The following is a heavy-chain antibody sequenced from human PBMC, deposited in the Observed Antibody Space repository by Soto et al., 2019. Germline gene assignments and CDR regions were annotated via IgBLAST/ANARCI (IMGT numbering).Heavy chain of an antibody. CDR3: ARHRGPAPVH. D-gene: IGHD3-10*01. V-gene: IGHV4-39*01. CDR1: GGSISGYY. Sequence: SETLSLTCTVSGGSISGYYWTWIRQPPGKGLEWVGSLFYGGTTDYNPSLKSRLTMSLDTSKNHFSLKLRSVTAADTAVYYCARHRGPAPVHWGQGTLVTVSS. J-gene: IGHJ4*02. CDR2: LFYGGTT.